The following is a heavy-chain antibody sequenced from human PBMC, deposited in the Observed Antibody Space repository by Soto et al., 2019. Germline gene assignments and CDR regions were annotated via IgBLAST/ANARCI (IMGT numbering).Heavy chain of an antibody. CDR1: GFTFSSYA. V-gene: IGHV3-23*01. CDR2: ISGSGGST. Sequence: EVQLLESGGGLVQPGGSLRLSCAASGFTFSSYAMSWVRQAPGKGLEWVSAISGSGGSTYYADSVKGRFTISRDKSTNTLYLQMNSLRAEDTAVYYCARRSSGWYFDYWCQGALVTFSS. D-gene: IGHD6-19*01. J-gene: IGHJ4*02. CDR3: ARRSSGWYFDY.